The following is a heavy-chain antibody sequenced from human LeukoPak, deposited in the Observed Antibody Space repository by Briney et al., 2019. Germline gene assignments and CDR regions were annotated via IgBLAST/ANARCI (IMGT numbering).Heavy chain of an antibody. J-gene: IGHJ4*02. Sequence: PGGSLRLSCAASGFTFSSYAMSWVRQAPGKGLEWVSAISGSGGSTYYADSVKGRFTISRDNSKNTLYLQMNSLRAEDTALYYCAKDMSLEDFTVTIDYWGQGTLVTASS. CDR3: AKDMSLEDFTVTIDY. D-gene: IGHD4-17*01. CDR1: GFTFSSYA. CDR2: ISGSGGST. V-gene: IGHV3-23*01.